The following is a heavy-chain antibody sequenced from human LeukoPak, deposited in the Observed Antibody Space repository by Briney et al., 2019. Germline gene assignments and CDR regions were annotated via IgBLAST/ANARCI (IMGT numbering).Heavy chain of an antibody. Sequence: GRSLRLSCAASGFTFDDYAMHWVRHAPRKGLEWVSGISWNSGSIGYADPVKGRFTISRDNAKNSLYLQMNSLRAEDTALYYCAKSRGRDGYCSGGSCLRRPIDPWGQGTLVTVSS. J-gene: IGHJ5*02. CDR1: GFTFDDYA. V-gene: IGHV3-9*01. D-gene: IGHD2-15*01. CDR2: ISWNSGSI. CDR3: AKSRGRDGYCSGGSCLRRPIDP.